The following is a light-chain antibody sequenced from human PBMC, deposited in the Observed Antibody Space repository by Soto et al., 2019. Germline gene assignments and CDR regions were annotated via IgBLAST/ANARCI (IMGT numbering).Light chain of an antibody. CDR2: DNS. J-gene: IGLJ3*02. V-gene: IGLV1-51*01. CDR3: GTWDNSLSTGV. Sequence: QSVLTQPPSVSAAPGQKVTISCSGSSSNIGNNYVSWYQQLPGTAPKLLIYDNSERPSGIPDRSSGSKSGTSATLGITGLQTGDEADYYCGTWDNSLSTGVFGGGTQLTVL. CDR1: SSNIGNNY.